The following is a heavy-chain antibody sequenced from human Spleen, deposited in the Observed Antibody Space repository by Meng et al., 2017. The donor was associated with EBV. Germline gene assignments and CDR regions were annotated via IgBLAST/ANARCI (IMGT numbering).Heavy chain of an antibody. CDR2: FDPEDGQI. Sequence: QVHLVQSGAEVKKPGASVKVLCKVFGYTLTKLSMHWVRQAPGKGLEWMGGFDPEDGQIFYAQKFQGRVTMTEDTSTDTAYMELNSLRSEDTAVYFCARHFGYTFGSGFDYWGQGALVTVSS. D-gene: IGHD5-18*01. V-gene: IGHV1-24*01. CDR1: GYTLTKLS. CDR3: ARHFGYTFGSGFDY. J-gene: IGHJ4*02.